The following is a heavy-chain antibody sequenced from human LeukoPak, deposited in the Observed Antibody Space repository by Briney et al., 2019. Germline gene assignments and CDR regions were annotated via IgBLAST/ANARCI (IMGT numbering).Heavy chain of an antibody. J-gene: IGHJ6*02. D-gene: IGHD3-9*01. CDR3: AKDGYYDILTGTPDNYYYYGMDV. Sequence: GGSLRLSCAASGFTFDVYAMLWVRHAPGKGLEWVLGISWYSGSIGYADSVKGRFTISRDNAKISLYLQMNSLRAEDTALYYCAKDGYYDILTGTPDNYYYYGMDVWGQGTTVTVSS. V-gene: IGHV3-9*01. CDR2: ISWYSGSI. CDR1: GFTFDVYA.